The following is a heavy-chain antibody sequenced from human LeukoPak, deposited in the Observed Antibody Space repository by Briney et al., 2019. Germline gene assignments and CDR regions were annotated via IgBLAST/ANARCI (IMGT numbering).Heavy chain of an antibody. J-gene: IGHJ6*03. Sequence: PSETLSLTCAVYGGSFSGYYWSWIRQPPGKGLEWIREINHSGSTNYNPSLKSRVTISVDTSKNQFSLKLSSVTAADTAVYYCERGRVHYDSSGYYYSGNYYMDVWGKGTTVTVSS. D-gene: IGHD3-22*01. V-gene: IGHV4-34*01. CDR2: INHSGST. CDR1: GGSFSGYY. CDR3: ERGRVHYDSSGYYYSGNYYMDV.